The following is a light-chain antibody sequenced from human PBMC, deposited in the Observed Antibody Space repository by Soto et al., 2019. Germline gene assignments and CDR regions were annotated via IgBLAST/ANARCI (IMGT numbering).Light chain of an antibody. V-gene: IGKV1-39*01. Sequence: DIQMTQSPSSLSASVGDRVTITCRASQSINTYLNWYQQKPGKAPKLLISATFNVQSGVPSRFSVIGSGTAFTLAISSLQPEDVATYYCQPSYSTPLTLGGGTKVEIK. CDR3: QPSYSTPLT. CDR2: ATF. J-gene: IGKJ4*01. CDR1: QSINTY.